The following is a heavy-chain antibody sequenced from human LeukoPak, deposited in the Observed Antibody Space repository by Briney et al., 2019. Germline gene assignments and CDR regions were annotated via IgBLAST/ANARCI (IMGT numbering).Heavy chain of an antibody. J-gene: IGHJ6*03. CDR1: GGSISSGGHY. CDR3: ARVCLTYYYYYMDV. V-gene: IGHV4-30-2*01. Sequence: SETLSLTFTVSGGSISSGGHYWSWIRQPPGKGLEWIGYIYHSGSTYYNPSLKSRVTISVDRSKYQFSLKLSSVTAADTAVYYCARVCLTYYYYYMDVWGKGTTVTVSS. CDR2: IYHSGST.